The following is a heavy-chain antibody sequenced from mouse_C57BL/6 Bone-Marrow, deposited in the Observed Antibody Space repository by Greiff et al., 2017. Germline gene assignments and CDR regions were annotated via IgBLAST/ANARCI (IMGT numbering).Heavy chain of an antibody. CDR3: ARLYDYDDLYFDY. D-gene: IGHD2-4*01. CDR2: INPSTGGT. Sequence: EVQLQQSGPELVKPGASVKISCKASGYSFTGYYMNWVKQSPEKSLEWIGEINPSTGGTTYNQKFKAKATLTVDKSSSTAYMQLKSLTSEDSAVYYCARLYDYDDLYFDYWGQGTTLTVSS. V-gene: IGHV1-42*01. CDR1: GYSFTGYY. J-gene: IGHJ2*01.